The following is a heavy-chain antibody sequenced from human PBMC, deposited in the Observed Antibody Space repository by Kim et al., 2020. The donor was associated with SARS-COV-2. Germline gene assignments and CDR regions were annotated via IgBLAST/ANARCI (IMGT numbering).Heavy chain of an antibody. CDR1: GGTFSSYA. CDR2: IIPIFGTA. Sequence: SVKVSCKASGGTFSSYAISWVRQAPGQGLEWMGGIIPIFGTANYAQKFQGRVTITADESTSTAYMELSSLRSEDTAVYYCARYRTYYYDSSGYPPHWYFDLWGRGTLVTVSS. D-gene: IGHD3-22*01. CDR3: ARYRTYYYDSSGYPPHWYFDL. V-gene: IGHV1-69*13. J-gene: IGHJ2*01.